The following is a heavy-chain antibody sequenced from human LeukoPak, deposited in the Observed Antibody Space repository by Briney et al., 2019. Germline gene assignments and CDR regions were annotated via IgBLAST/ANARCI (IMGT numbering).Heavy chain of an antibody. Sequence: GASVKVSFKDSGGTFSSYAISWMRQAPGQGLEWMGGIIPIFGTANYAQKFQGRVTITADESTSTAYMDLSSLRSEDTAVYYCPRGNPWGYHYYYMDVWGKGTTVTVSS. CDR1: GGTFSSYA. CDR3: PRGNPWGYHYYYMDV. J-gene: IGHJ6*03. V-gene: IGHV1-69*13. D-gene: IGHD7-27*01. CDR2: IIPIFGTA.